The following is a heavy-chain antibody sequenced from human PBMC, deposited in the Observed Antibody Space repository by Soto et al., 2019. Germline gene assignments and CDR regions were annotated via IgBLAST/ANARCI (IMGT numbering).Heavy chain of an antibody. J-gene: IGHJ4*01. CDR3: VKGNQLLRYYFEF. D-gene: IGHD2-15*01. Sequence: PGGSLRLSCSVSGFTFSKYAMHWVRQAPGKGLEYVSGITSDGDSTWHADSVKDRFTISRDNSKNTLFLQMSSLRVEDTAIYFCVKGNQLLRYYFEFWDPGTLVTVSS. V-gene: IGHV3-64D*06. CDR2: ITSDGDST. CDR1: GFTFSKYA.